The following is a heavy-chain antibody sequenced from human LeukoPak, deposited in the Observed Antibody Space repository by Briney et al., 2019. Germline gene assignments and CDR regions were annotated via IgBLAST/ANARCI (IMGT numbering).Heavy chain of an antibody. CDR3: ASSFSFPNDYGDYGAEYFQH. CDR2: IYYSGST. CDR1: GGSISSYY. D-gene: IGHD4-17*01. V-gene: IGHV4-59*08. J-gene: IGHJ1*01. Sequence: SETLSLTCTVSGGSISSYYWSWIRQPPGKGLEWIGYIYYSGSTNYNPSLKSRVTISVDTSKNQFSLKLSSVTAAVTAVYYCASSFSFPNDYGDYGAEYFQHWGQGTLVTVSS.